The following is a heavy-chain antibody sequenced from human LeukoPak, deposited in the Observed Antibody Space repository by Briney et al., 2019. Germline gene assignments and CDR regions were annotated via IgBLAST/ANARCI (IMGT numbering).Heavy chain of an antibody. V-gene: IGHV4-38-2*01. CDR1: GYSISSGYH. CDR2: MYHSGST. D-gene: IGHD2/OR15-2a*01. CDR3: ARHSPTWIYYFDY. J-gene: IGHJ4*02. Sequence: PSETLSLTCAVSGYSISSGYHWGWIRQSPGKGLEWIGFMYHSGSTYYNPSLKSRVTISVDTSKNQFSLKLSSVTAADTAVYYCARHSPTWIYYFDYWGQGTLVTVSS.